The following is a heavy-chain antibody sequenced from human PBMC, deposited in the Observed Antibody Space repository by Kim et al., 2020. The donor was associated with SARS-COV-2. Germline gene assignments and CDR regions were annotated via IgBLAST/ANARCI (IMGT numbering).Heavy chain of an antibody. V-gene: IGHV1-8*01. CDR1: GYTFTSYD. D-gene: IGHD3-16*01. Sequence: ASVKVSCKASGYTFTSYDINWVRQATGQGLEWMGWMNPNSGNTGYAQKFQGRVTMTRNTSISTAYMELSSLRSEDTAVYYCARGRAVGAYYYYGMDVWGQGTTVTVSS. CDR3: ARGRAVGAYYYYGMDV. CDR2: MNPNSGNT. J-gene: IGHJ6*02.